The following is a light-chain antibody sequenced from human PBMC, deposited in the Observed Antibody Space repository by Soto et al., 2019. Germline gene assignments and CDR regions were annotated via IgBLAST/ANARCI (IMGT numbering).Light chain of an antibody. CDR2: AAS. V-gene: IGKV3-20*01. J-gene: IGKJ5*01. CDR3: QQYSTSPIT. CDR1: QSSSSY. Sequence: ETVLTQSPGTLSLSPGERATLSCRASQSSSSYLTWYQQRPRQAPRLLIYAASRRATGIPDRFSGSGSGTDFTLTISRLEPEDFAVYYCQQYSTSPITFGQGTRLEIK.